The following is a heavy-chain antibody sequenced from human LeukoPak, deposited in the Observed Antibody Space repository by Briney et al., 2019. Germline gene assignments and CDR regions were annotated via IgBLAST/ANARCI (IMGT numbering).Heavy chain of an antibody. J-gene: IGHJ2*01. CDR3: ARLKMGAYFDL. D-gene: IGHD3-16*01. CDR2: IYYSGST. V-gene: IGHV4-59*08. CDR1: GGSISSYY. Sequence: SETLSLTCTVSGGSISSYYWSWIRQPPGKGLEWIGYIYYSGSTNYNPSLKSRVTISVDTSKNQFSLKLSSVTAADTAVYFCARLKMGAYFDLWGRGTLVTVSS.